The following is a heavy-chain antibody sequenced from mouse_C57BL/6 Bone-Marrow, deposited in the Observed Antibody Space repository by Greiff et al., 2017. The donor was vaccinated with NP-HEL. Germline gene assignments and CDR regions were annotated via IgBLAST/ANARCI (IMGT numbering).Heavy chain of an antibody. CDR1: GYSITSGYY. D-gene: IGHD1-1*01. J-gene: IGHJ1*03. CDR2: ISYDGSK. CDR3: ARVTIDTTVVARGYFDV. Sequence: ESGPGLVKPSQSLSLTCSVTGYSITSGYYWNWIRQFPGNKLEWMGYISYDGSKNYNPSLKNRISITRDTSKNQFFLKLNSVTTEDTATYYCARVTIDTTVVARGYFDVWGTGTTVTVSS. V-gene: IGHV3-6*01.